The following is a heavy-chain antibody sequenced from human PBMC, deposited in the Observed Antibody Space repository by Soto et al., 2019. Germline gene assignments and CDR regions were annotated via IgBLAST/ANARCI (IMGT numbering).Heavy chain of an antibody. Sequence: YLTCTVSGGSISSGGYYWSWIRQHPGKGLEWIGYIYYSGSTYYNPSLKSRVTISVDTSKNQFSLKLSSVTAADTAVYYCARDQATAFDIWGQGTMVTVSS. CDR1: GGSISSGGYY. J-gene: IGHJ3*02. CDR3: ARDQATAFDI. CDR2: IYYSGST. D-gene: IGHD5-12*01. V-gene: IGHV4-31*03.